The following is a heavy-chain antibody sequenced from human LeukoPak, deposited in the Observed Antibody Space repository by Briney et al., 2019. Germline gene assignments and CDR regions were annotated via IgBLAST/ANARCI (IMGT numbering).Heavy chain of an antibody. D-gene: IGHD6-19*01. Sequence: PSETLSFTCAVSGGSISSSNWWSWVRQPPGKGLEWIGEIYHSGSTNYNPSLKSRVTISVDKSENQFSLKLSSVTAADTAVYYCARAPWLVYIDYWGQGTLVTVSS. CDR1: GGSISSSNW. CDR2: IYHSGST. J-gene: IGHJ4*02. CDR3: ARAPWLVYIDY. V-gene: IGHV4-4*02.